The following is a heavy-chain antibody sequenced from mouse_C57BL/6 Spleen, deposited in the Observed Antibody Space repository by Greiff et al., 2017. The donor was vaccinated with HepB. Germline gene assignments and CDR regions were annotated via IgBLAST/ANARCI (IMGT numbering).Heavy chain of an antibody. J-gene: IGHJ1*03. CDR1: GYTFTSYW. V-gene: IGHV1-55*01. Sequence: QVQLQQSGAELVKPGASVKMSCKASGYTFTSYWITWVKQRPGQGLEWIGDIYPGSGSTNYNEKFKSKATLTVDTSSSTAYMQLSSLTSEDSAVYYCARGGLLRSYWYFDVWGTGTTVTVSS. CDR3: ARGGLLRSYWYFDV. D-gene: IGHD1-1*01. CDR2: IYPGSGST.